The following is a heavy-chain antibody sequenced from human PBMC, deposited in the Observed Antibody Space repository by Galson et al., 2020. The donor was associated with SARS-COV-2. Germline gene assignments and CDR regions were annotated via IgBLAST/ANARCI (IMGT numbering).Heavy chain of an antibody. Sequence: GESLKISCAASGFNFSTYGMHWVRQAPGKGLEWLAVIWYDGSQKNYADSVKGRFTISRDNSKNTLYLQMDSLRAEDSAVFYCARDQAGRYCSSASCYVDGAVDIWGQGTVVAVSS. D-gene: IGHD2-2*01. V-gene: IGHV3-33*01. CDR2: IWYDGSQK. CDR3: ARDQAGRYCSSASCYVDGAVDI. J-gene: IGHJ3*02. CDR1: GFNFSTYG.